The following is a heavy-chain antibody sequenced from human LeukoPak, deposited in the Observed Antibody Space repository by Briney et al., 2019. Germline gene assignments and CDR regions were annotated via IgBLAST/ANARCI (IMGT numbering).Heavy chain of an antibody. CDR1: GESFSGYY. D-gene: IGHD6-19*01. CDR3: ARSLAVAGTGFDY. V-gene: IGHV4-34*01. J-gene: IGHJ4*02. CDR2: INHSGST. Sequence: SETLSLTCAVYGESFSGYYWSWIRQPPGKGLEWIGEINHSGSTNYNPSLKSRVTISVDTSKNQFSLKLSSVTAADTAVYYCARSLAVAGTGFDYWGQGTLVTVSS.